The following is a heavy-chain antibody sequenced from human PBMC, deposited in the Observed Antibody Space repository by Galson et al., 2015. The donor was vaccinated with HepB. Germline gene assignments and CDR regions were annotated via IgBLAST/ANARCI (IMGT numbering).Heavy chain of an antibody. J-gene: IGHJ4*02. CDR1: GFTFSTYG. CDR2: ISYDGSSQ. D-gene: IGHD6-19*01. Sequence: SLRLSCAASGFTFSTYGMHWVRQAPGKGLEWVAVISYDGSSQNYADSVKGRFTMSRDNSKNTLYLQMNSLRAEDTAVYYCAKDKSGWFDYWGQGILVTVSS. CDR3: AKDKSGWFDY. V-gene: IGHV3-30*18.